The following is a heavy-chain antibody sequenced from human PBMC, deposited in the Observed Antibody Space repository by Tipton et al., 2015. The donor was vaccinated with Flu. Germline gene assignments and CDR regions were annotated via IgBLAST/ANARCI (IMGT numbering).Heavy chain of an antibody. CDR1: GFTFTTYA. Sequence: SLRLSCAASGFTFTTYAMNWVRQAPGKGLEWVSSIGGSGGRIYYADSAKGRFTISRDNSRDTMYLQMNSLRGEDTAVYFCAAAQEEGLGKARDYYYGMGVWGQGTTVTVSS. J-gene: IGHJ6*02. CDR3: AAAQEEGLGKARDYYYGMGV. V-gene: IGHV3-23*01. CDR2: IGGSGGRI. D-gene: IGHD6-19*01.